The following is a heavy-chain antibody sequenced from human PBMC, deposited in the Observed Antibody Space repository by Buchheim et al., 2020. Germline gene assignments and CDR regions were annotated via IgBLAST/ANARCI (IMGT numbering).Heavy chain of an antibody. CDR3: TKGAWLDGN. Sequence: EVQLLESGGGLVQPGGSLRLSCAASGFTFNTFDMSWVRQAPGKGLEWVSVILGSNGATYYAESVKGRFTISKDNSKNTLYLQMDSLRAEDTAIYYCTKGAWLDGNWGQGTL. D-gene: IGHD5-12*01. CDR1: GFTFNTFD. CDR2: ILGSNGAT. V-gene: IGHV3-23*01. J-gene: IGHJ4*02.